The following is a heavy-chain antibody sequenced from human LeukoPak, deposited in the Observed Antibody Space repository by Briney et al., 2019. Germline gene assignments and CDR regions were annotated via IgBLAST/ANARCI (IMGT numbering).Heavy chain of an antibody. CDR2: IKQDESEK. CDR1: GFTFSNYW. V-gene: IGHV3-7*01. D-gene: IGHD3-22*01. CDR3: ARVGTQPYHTSRYRAFDI. Sequence: GGSLRLSCAASGFTFSNYWMNWVRQAPGKWLEWVANIKQDESEKYYVDSVKGRFSISRDNAKNSLYLQMDSLRAEDTAVYYCARVGTQPYHTSRYRAFDIWGQGTMVTVSS. J-gene: IGHJ3*02.